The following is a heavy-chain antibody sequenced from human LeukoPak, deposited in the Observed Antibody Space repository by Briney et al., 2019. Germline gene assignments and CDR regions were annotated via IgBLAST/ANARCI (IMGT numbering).Heavy chain of an antibody. CDR1: GGTFSSYA. V-gene: IGHV1-69*13. CDR2: IIPIFGTA. J-gene: IGHJ4*02. CDR3: AREGYDEYSFAY. D-gene: IGHD2-2*01. Sequence: SVKVSCKASGGTFSSYAISWVRQAPGQGLEWMGGIIPIFGTANYAQKFQGRVTITADESTSTAYMELSSLGSEDTAVYYCAREGYDEYSFAYWAREPWSPSPQ.